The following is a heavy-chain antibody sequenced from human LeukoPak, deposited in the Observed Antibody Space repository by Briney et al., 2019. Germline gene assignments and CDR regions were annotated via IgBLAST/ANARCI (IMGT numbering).Heavy chain of an antibody. CDR3: AKATKSIVVDNYFDY. CDR2: ISANGGGT. Sequence: PGGSPRLSCAASGFTFSNYAMSWVRQAPGKGLEWVSSISANGGGTYYADSVKGRFTVSRDNSQNTLYLQMNSLRAEDTAVYYCAKATKSIVVDNYFDYWGQGALVTVSS. V-gene: IGHV3-23*01. D-gene: IGHD3-22*01. CDR1: GFTFSNYA. J-gene: IGHJ4*02.